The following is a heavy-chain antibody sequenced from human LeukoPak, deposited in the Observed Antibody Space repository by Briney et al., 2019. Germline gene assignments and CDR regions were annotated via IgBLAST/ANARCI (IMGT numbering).Heavy chain of an antibody. J-gene: IGHJ6*02. CDR3: AKKSVSSATYYFYAMDV. Sequence: PGGSLRLSCAASGFIFSNYAMHWVRQAPGKGLEWLAALSFDGTRPYYADSVKGRFTISRDNSRNTVFLQMNSLRDEDTAVNYCAKKSVSSATYYFYAMDVWGQGTTVTVSS. V-gene: IGHV3-30*18. D-gene: IGHD2-15*01. CDR1: GFIFSNYA. CDR2: LSFDGTRP.